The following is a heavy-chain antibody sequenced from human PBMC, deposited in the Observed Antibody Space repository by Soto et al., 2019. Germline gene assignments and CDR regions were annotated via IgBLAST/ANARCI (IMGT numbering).Heavy chain of an antibody. CDR2: IDWSGDTI. J-gene: IGHJ4*02. Sequence: GGSLRLSCAASGFTFSDYDMNWVRQAPGKGLEWVSYIDWSGDTIVYADSVKGRFTISRDNAKNSLHLQLNSLRAEDTAVYYCARESESSPYFDTWGQGTLVTVS. D-gene: IGHD6-13*01. V-gene: IGHV3-48*03. CDR1: GFTFSDYD. CDR3: ARESESSPYFDT.